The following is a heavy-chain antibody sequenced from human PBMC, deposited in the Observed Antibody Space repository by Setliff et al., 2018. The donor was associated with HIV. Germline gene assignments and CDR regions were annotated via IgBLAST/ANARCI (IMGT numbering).Heavy chain of an antibody. CDR2: IFSGGST. J-gene: IGHJ3*02. D-gene: IGHD2-8*01. Sequence: SETLSLTCTVSDGAISSWYWNWIRQPPGKGLEWIGNIFSGGSTQYNPSLESRVTISVDTSKNQFSLKLTSLTAADTAVYYCARRYGTALDIWGQGTLVTVSS. CDR3: ARRYGTALDI. V-gene: IGHV4-4*09. CDR1: DGAISSWY.